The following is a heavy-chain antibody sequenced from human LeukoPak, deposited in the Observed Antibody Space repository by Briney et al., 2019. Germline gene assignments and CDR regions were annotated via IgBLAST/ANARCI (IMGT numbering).Heavy chain of an antibody. Sequence: SETLSLTCTVSGGSISSYYWSWIRQPPGKGLERIGYIYTSGSTNYNPSLKSRVTISVDTSKNQFSLELSSVTAADTAVYYCARHSSSSWNWFDPWGQGTLVTVSS. CDR1: GGSISSYY. V-gene: IGHV4-4*09. J-gene: IGHJ5*02. D-gene: IGHD6-13*01. CDR2: IYTSGST. CDR3: ARHSSSSWNWFDP.